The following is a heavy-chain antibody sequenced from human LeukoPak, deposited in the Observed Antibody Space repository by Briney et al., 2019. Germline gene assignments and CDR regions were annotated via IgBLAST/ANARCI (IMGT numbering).Heavy chain of an antibody. CDR3: ARGNDYTLDAFDI. CDR2: IYYSGST. CDR1: GGSISAYY. V-gene: IGHV4-59*01. J-gene: IGHJ3*02. D-gene: IGHD4-11*01. Sequence: SETLSLTCTLSGGSISAYYWSWIRQPPGMGLEWIGYIYYSGSTNYNPSLESRVTISLDTSKNQFSLKLNSATAADTAVYYCARGNDYTLDAFDIWGRGTMVTVSS.